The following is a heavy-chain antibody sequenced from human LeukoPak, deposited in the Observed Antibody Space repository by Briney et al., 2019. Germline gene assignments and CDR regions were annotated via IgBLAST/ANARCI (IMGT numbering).Heavy chain of an antibody. CDR2: IKEDGSEK. D-gene: IGHD5-24*01. J-gene: IGHJ4*02. V-gene: IGHV3-7*04. Sequence: GGSLRLSCAASGFTFGAFWMTWVRQAPGKGLEWVASIKEDGSEKFYVDSVKGRFTISRDNAKKSLYLQMNSLTAEDAAVYYCARGRDNVYWGQGTLVTVSS. CDR1: GFTFGAFW. CDR3: ARGRDNVY.